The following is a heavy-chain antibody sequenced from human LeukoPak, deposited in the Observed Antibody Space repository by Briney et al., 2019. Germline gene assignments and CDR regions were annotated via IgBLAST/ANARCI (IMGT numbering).Heavy chain of an antibody. CDR3: ARLVPETASLDY. J-gene: IGHJ4*02. CDR1: GGSISSYY. CDR2: IYYSGST. D-gene: IGHD6-6*01. Sequence: SETLSLTCTVSGGSISSYYWSWIRQPPGKGLEWIGYIYYSGSTNYNPSLKSRVSTSVDTSKKQFSLKLSSVTAADTAVYYCARLVPETASLDYWGQGTPVTVSS. V-gene: IGHV4-59*08.